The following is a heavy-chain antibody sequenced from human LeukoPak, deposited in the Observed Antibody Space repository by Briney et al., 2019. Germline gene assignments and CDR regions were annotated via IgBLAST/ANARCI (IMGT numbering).Heavy chain of an antibody. CDR3: ARDRIAVAGIPFDY. CDR2: IYSGGST. J-gene: IGHJ4*02. D-gene: IGHD6-19*01. CDR1: GFTVSSNY. Sequence: GGSLRLSCAASGFTVSSNYMSWVRQAPGKGLEWVSVIYSGGSTYYADSVKVRFTISRDNSKNTLYLQMNSLRAEDTAVYYCARDRIAVAGIPFDYWGQGTLVTVSS. V-gene: IGHV3-53*01.